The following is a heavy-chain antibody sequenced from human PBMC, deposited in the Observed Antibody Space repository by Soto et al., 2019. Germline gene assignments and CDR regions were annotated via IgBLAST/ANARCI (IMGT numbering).Heavy chain of an antibody. CDR3: TRVRLGSSRSSDY. J-gene: IGHJ4*02. V-gene: IGHV3-23*01. Sequence: GGSLRLSCAASGFTFNSYAMSWVRQAPGKGLEWVSAMSGSGDNTYYADPVKGRFTISRDNSKNTLYLQMNSLRAEDTAVYYRTRVRLGSSRSSDYWGQGILVTVSS. D-gene: IGHD6-19*01. CDR1: GFTFNSYA. CDR2: MSGSGDNT.